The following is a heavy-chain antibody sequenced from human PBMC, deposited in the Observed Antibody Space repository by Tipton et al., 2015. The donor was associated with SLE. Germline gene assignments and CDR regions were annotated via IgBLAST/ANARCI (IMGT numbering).Heavy chain of an antibody. CDR1: GFTFSSYG. D-gene: IGHD3-16*01. CDR2: VWYDGTNK. CDR3: ARSQGGSGGGSFDY. J-gene: IGHJ4*02. Sequence: SLRLSCATSGFTFSSYGMHWVRQAPGKGLEWVAVVWYDGTNKYYADSVKGRFTISRDNSKKTLDLQMNSLRVEDTAVYYCARSQGGSGGGSFDYGGQGTLVTVTS. V-gene: IGHV3-33*01.